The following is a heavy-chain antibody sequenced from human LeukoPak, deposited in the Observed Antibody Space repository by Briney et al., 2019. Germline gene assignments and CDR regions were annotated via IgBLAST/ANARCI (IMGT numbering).Heavy chain of an antibody. CDR1: GYNFATHW. V-gene: IGHV5-51*04. J-gene: IGHJ4*02. D-gene: IGHD3-22*01. Sequence: GESLKISCKGSGYNFATHWIAWVRHMPGKGLESMGIIYPGDSDARYNPSFQGQVTISVDKRISTAYMQWNSLEASDTAMYYCVRRYYNDGTGSYFDYWGQGTLVTVSS. CDR2: IYPGDSDA. CDR3: VRRYYNDGTGSYFDY.